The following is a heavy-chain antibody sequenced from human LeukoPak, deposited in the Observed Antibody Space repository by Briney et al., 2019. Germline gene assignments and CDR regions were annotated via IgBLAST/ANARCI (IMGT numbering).Heavy chain of an antibody. CDR2: INTDGSST. J-gene: IGHJ3*02. CDR3: ARYGNGAWLGHYAFDM. D-gene: IGHD6-19*01. Sequence: GGSPRLSCAASGFTFSTYWMHWVRQAPGKGLVWVSHINTDGSSTNYADSVKGRFTISRDNAKNTVYLQMNSLRAEDTAVYYCARYGNGAWLGHYAFDMWGQGTMVTVSS. V-gene: IGHV3-74*01. CDR1: GFTFSTYW.